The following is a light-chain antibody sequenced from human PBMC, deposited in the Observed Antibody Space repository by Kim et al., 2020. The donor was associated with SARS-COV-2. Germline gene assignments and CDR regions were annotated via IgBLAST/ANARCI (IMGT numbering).Light chain of an antibody. Sequence: GDRVTITCRAGQSISNWLAWYQQKPGKAPKLLIFDASSLASGVPSRFSGSGSGTEFTLTISSLQPDDFATYYCLQYNTYRTFGQGTKVDIK. V-gene: IGKV1-5*01. CDR3: LQYNTYRT. CDR1: QSISNW. J-gene: IGKJ1*01. CDR2: DAS.